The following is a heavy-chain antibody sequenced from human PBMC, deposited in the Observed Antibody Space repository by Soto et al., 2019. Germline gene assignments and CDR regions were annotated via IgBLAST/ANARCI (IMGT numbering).Heavy chain of an antibody. J-gene: IGHJ4*02. CDR3: AKNRDGWSYFDY. CDR1: GFTLTSYA. D-gene: IGHD6-19*01. V-gene: IGHV3-23*01. CDR2: ISGSGGST. Sequence: GGSLGLACAASGFTLTSYAMSGFRKNPGKGLEWVSTISGSGGSTYYADSVKGRFTISRDNSKNTLYLQMNSLRGEDTAVYYCAKNRDGWSYFDYWGQGTLVTVSS.